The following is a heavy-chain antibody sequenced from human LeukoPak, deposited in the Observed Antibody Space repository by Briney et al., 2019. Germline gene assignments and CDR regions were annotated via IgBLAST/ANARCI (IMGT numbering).Heavy chain of an antibody. V-gene: IGHV4-34*01. CDR1: GGSFSGYY. Sequence: KASETLSLTCAVYGGSFSGYYWSWIRQPPGKGLEWIGEINHSGSTNYNPSLKSRVTISVDTSKNQFSLKLSSVTAADTAVYYCAREAYGGNSGYDYWGQGTLVTVSS. J-gene: IGHJ4*02. CDR2: INHSGST. CDR3: AREAYGGNSGYDY. D-gene: IGHD4-23*01.